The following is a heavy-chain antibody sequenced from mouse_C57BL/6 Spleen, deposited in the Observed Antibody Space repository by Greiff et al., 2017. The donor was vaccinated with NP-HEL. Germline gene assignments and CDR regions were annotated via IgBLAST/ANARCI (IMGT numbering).Heavy chain of an antibody. CDR3: ARRSNYEGNYAMDY. J-gene: IGHJ4*01. CDR1: GFTFSDYG. Sequence: EVMLVESGGGLVKPGGSLKLSCAASGFTFSDYGMHWVRQAPEKGLEWVAYISSGSSTIYYADTVKGRFTISRDNAKNTLFLQMTSLRSEDTAMYYCARRSNYEGNYAMDYWGQGTSVTVSS. CDR2: ISSGSSTI. V-gene: IGHV5-17*01. D-gene: IGHD2-5*01.